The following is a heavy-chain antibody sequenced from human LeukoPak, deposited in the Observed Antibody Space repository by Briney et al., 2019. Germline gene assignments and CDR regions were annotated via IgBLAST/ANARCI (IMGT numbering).Heavy chain of an antibody. CDR3: ARVGDHFHWNLDL. CDR2: IYSGATT. Sequence: GGSLRLSCAASGFPVSTKYMNWVRQAPGKGLEWVSIIYSGATTYYADSVKGRFNISRDNSKNKLSLQMNSLRADDTAVYFCARVGDHFHWNLDLWGRGTLVSVSS. V-gene: IGHV3-53*01. J-gene: IGHJ2*01. CDR1: GFPVSTKY. D-gene: IGHD3-3*02.